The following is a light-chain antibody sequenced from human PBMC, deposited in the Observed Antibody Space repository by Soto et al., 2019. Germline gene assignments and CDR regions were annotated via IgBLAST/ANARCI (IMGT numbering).Light chain of an antibody. J-gene: IGKJ2*01. CDR1: QSVRSN. CDR2: GAS. V-gene: IGKV3-15*01. CDR3: QQYNDWPYP. Sequence: EIVMTQSPATLPVSPGERATLSCRASQSVRSNLAWYQQRPGQAPRLLIYGASTRATGVPARFSGGGSGTEFTLTIGSLQSEDFAVYYCQQYNDWPYPFGQGTKLEIK.